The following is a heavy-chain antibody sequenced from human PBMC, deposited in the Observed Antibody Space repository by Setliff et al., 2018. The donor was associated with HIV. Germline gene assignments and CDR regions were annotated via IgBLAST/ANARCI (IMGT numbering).Heavy chain of an antibody. J-gene: IGHJ4*02. CDR3: ARGEPSILVVPAAFFDY. D-gene: IGHD2-2*01. Sequence: GGSLRLSCEASGFTFSNYNMNWVRQAPGKGLEWVSYISSSYTIYYADSVQGRFTISRDNAKNSLYLQMNSLRAEDTAVYYCARGEPSILVVPAAFFDYWGQGTLVTVSS. V-gene: IGHV3-48*04. CDR1: GFTFSNYN. CDR2: ISSSYTI.